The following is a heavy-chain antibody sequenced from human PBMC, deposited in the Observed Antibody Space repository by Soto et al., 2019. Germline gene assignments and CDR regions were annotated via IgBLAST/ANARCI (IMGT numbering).Heavy chain of an antibody. J-gene: IGHJ6*02. CDR3: ARDHLVVVTAIHYYYYGMDV. D-gene: IGHD2-21*02. V-gene: IGHV3-11*01. Sequence: PGGSLRLSCAASGFTFSDYYMSWIRQAPGKGLEWVSYISSSGSTIYYADSVKGRFTISRDNAKNSLYLQMNSLRAEDTAVYYCARDHLVVVTAIHYYYYGMDVWGQGTTVTVSS. CDR2: ISSSGSTI. CDR1: GFTFSDYY.